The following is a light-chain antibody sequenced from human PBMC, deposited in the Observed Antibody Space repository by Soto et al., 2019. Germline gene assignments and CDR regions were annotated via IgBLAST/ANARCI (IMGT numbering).Light chain of an antibody. V-gene: IGKV1-12*01. CDR1: HNINSW. CDR3: QQANSFPFT. CDR2: AAS. J-gene: IGKJ3*01. Sequence: DIQMTQSPSFVSASVGDRVTIACRASHNINSWLAWYQQKPGRAPRFLIYAASSLQSGVPSRFSGSGSGTEFTLTITNLQPEDFATYFCQQANSFPFTFGPGTRVDIK.